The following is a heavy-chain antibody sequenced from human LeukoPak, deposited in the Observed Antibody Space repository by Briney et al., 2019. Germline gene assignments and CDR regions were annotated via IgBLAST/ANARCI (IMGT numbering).Heavy chain of an antibody. D-gene: IGHD6-13*01. CDR1: GYTFTSYG. CDR2: ISAYNGNT. CDR3: ACRSLYSSSWYYFDY. J-gene: IGHJ4*02. Sequence: ASVKVSCKASGYTFTSYGIGWVRQAPGQGLEWMGWISAYNGNTNYAQKLQGRVTMTTDTSTSTAYMELRSLRSDDTAVYYCACRSLYSSSWYYFDYWGQGTLVTVSS. V-gene: IGHV1-18*01.